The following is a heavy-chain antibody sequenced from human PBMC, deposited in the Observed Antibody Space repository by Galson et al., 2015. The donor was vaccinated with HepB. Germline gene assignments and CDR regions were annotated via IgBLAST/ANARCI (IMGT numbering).Heavy chain of an antibody. Sequence: SLRLSCAASGFTFSSYWMSWVRQAPGKGLEWVANIKQDGSENYYVDSVKGRFTISRDNAQNSLYLQMNSLRAEDTAVYYCARTVSDYYDSSGYYDPAVWYFDLWGRGTLVTVAS. V-gene: IGHV3-7*03. CDR3: ARTVSDYYDSSGYYDPAVWYFDL. J-gene: IGHJ2*01. CDR1: GFTFSSYW. CDR2: IKQDGSEN. D-gene: IGHD3-22*01.